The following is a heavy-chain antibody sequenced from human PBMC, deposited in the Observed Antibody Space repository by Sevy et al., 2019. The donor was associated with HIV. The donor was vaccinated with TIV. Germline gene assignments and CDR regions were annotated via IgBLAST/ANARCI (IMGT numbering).Heavy chain of an antibody. D-gene: IGHD2-2*01. CDR1: GGSFSGYY. J-gene: IGHJ5*02. CDR3: ARSPPVVVVPGAPSWFDP. Sequence: SETLSLTCAVHGGSFSGYYWSWIRESPGKGLEWIGEINDSGITNYNPSLKSRVTISVDTSKKEFHLRLSSVTAADTAVYYCARSPPVVVVPGAPSWFDPWGQGTLVTVSS. CDR2: INDSGIT. V-gene: IGHV4-34*01.